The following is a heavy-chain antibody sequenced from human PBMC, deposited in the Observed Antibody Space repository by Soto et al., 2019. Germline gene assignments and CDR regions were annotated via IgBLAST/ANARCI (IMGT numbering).Heavy chain of an antibody. CDR3: ARSVAVPGAHIDY. CDR1: GGSFRNYY. D-gene: IGHD6-19*01. V-gene: IGHV4-59*01. CDR2: VYYTGST. J-gene: IGHJ4*02. Sequence: SETLSLTCGVYGGSFRNYYWIWVRQPPGKGLEWLGYVYYTGSTNYSPSLRSRVSISVDTSKNEFSLRLSSVTAADTAVYFCARSVAVPGAHIDYWGQGTQVTVS.